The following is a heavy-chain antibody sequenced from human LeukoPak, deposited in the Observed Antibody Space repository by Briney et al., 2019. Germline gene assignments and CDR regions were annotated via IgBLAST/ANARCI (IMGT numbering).Heavy chain of an antibody. V-gene: IGHV1-8*01. CDR1: GYTFTSYD. J-gene: IGHJ5*02. Sequence: ASVKVSCKASGYTFTSYDINWVRQATGQGLEWMGWMNPNSGNTGYAQKLQGRVTMTRNTSISTAYMELSSLRSEDTAVYYCATSPTHFCDFWSGYFQYNWFDPWGQGTLVTVSS. CDR3: ATSPTHFCDFWSGYFQYNWFDP. D-gene: IGHD3-3*01. CDR2: MNPNSGNT.